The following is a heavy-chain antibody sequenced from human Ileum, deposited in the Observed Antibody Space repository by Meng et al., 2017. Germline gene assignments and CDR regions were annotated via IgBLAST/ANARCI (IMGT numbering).Heavy chain of an antibody. Sequence: QGHLNRWGAGLLKPSETLSLTCAVFGVSFNDYYWSWVRQSPGKGLEWIGQIHHSGRTNYKSSLERRVTISVDTSKSQFSLKLTSVTAADTAMYYCVRGPARETHDFDYWGQGALVTVSS. J-gene: IGHJ4*02. V-gene: IGHV4-34*01. D-gene: IGHD1-26*01. CDR2: IHHSGRT. CDR3: VRGPARETHDFDY. CDR1: GVSFNDYY.